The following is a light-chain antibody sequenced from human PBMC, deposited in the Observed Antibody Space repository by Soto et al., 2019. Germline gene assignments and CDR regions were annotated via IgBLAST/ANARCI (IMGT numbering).Light chain of an antibody. Sequence: QSALTQPPSASGSPGQSVTISCTGTSSDVGGHNYVSWYQQHPGKAPKLMIYEVSKRPSGVPDRFSGFKSGNTASLTVSGLQAEDEADYYCSSYAGSNNLVFGGGTKLTVL. CDR3: SSYAGSNNLV. V-gene: IGLV2-8*01. CDR2: EVS. J-gene: IGLJ3*02. CDR1: SSDVGGHNY.